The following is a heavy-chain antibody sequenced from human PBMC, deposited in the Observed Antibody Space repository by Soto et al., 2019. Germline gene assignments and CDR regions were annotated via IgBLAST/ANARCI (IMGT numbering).Heavy chain of an antibody. CDR2: IYYDGSNK. V-gene: IGHV3-33*01. CDR1: GFTFSSYG. D-gene: IGHD3-16*01. J-gene: IGHJ2*01. Sequence: QVQLVESGGGVVQPGRSLRLSCGASGFTFSSYGMHWVRQAPGKGLEWVAVIYYDGSNKYYGDSVKGRFTISRDDSKNTLYLQMGSQRAGDTAVYYCARDGGCRLRLRWYFVLWGRGTLVTVSS. CDR3: ARDGGCRLRLRWYFVL.